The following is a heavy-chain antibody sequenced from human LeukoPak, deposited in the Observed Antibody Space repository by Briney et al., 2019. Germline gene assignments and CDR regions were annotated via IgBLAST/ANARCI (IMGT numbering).Heavy chain of an antibody. V-gene: IGHV1-69*13. Sequence: ASVKVSCKASGGTFINYAISWVRQAPGQGLEWMGGIIPIFDTADYAQKFQGRLTITADESTSTAYMELGSLRAEDTAVYYCARDLLGSHTSYSSGAWDSWGQGTLVTVSS. CDR2: IIPIFDTA. J-gene: IGHJ4*02. CDR3: ARDLLGSHTSYSSGAWDS. CDR1: GGTFINYA. D-gene: IGHD2-21*01.